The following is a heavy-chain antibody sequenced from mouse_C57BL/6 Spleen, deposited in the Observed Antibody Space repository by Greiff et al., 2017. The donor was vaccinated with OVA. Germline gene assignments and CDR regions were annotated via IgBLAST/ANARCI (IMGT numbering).Heavy chain of an antibody. CDR1: GFTFSSYA. Sequence: EVKLMESGGGLVKPGGSLKLSCAASGFTFSSYAMSWVRQTPEKRLEWVATISDGGSYTYYPDNVKGRFPISRDNAKNNLYLQMSHLKSEDTAMYYCARGGSTVVATGPFAYWGQGTLVTVSA. CDR2: ISDGGSYT. J-gene: IGHJ3*01. V-gene: IGHV5-4*03. CDR3: ARGGSTVVATGPFAY. D-gene: IGHD1-1*01.